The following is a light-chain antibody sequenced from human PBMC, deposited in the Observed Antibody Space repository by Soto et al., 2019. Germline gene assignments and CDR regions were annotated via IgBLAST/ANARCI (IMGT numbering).Light chain of an antibody. CDR2: EVS. J-gene: IGLJ1*01. CDR3: SSYTGSSYV. CDR1: GSDVGDYNY. Sequence: QSVLTQPPCASVSPGQSVTISCTGTGSDVGDYNYVSWYQQHPGKAPKLMIYEVSKRPSGVPDRFSGSKSGNTASLTVSGLQAEDEANYYCSSYTGSSYVFGTGTKVTVL. V-gene: IGLV2-8*01.